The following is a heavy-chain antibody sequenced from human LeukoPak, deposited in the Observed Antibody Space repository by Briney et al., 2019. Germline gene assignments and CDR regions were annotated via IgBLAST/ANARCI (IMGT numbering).Heavy chain of an antibody. CDR2: INPNSGGT. J-gene: IGHJ5*02. CDR1: GYAFTGYY. D-gene: IGHD6-19*01. V-gene: IGHV1-2*02. Sequence: AASVKVPCKASGYAFTGYYIHWVRQAPGQGLEWMGWINPNSGGTKYAQKFQGRVTMTRDTSITTAYMGLSRLRSDDTAAYYCAKGGVVAGSKSLTYHWFDPWGQGTLVTVSS. CDR3: AKGGVVAGSKSLTYHWFDP.